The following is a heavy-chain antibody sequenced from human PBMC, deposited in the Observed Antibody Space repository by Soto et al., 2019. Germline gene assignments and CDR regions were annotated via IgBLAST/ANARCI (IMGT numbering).Heavy chain of an antibody. Sequence: QVQLVQSGAEVKKPGSSVKVSCKASGGTFSSYTISWVRQAPGQGLEWMGRIIPILGIANYAQKFQGRVTXTXXKSTSTAYMELSSLRSEDTAVYSCASGIAAAGTGYWGQGTLVTVSS. CDR3: ASGIAAAGTGY. CDR1: GGTFSSYT. J-gene: IGHJ4*02. D-gene: IGHD6-13*01. V-gene: IGHV1-69*02. CDR2: IIPILGIA.